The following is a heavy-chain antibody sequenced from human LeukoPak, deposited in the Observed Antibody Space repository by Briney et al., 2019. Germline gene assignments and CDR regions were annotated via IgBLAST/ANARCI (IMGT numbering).Heavy chain of an antibody. D-gene: IGHD3-10*01. V-gene: IGHV3-9*01. Sequence: SLRLSCAASGLSLDIYAMHCVRYRRGERLEWVSGISWTVGTIDSAAPVKGRLTVSRDNAKNSLYLQMTSRRAEDTALYYCAKDKGGMVRGYLSSMDVWGQGTTVTVSS. J-gene: IGHJ6*02. CDR3: AKDKGGMVRGYLSSMDV. CDR2: ISWTVGTI. CDR1: GLSLDIYA.